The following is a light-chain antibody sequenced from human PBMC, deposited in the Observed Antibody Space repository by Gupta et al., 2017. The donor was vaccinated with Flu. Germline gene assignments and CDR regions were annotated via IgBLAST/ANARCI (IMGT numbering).Light chain of an antibody. V-gene: IGKV3-11*01. Sequence: EIVLTQSPATLSLSPGERATLSCRASQSVSSYLAWYQQKPVQAPRLIIYDASNRANGIPARYNGSGSVTDFTLTSSRRETEHFAVYYCQQRSNWNSSGGGSKVETK. CDR1: QSVSSY. J-gene: IGKJ4*01. CDR2: DAS. CDR3: QQRSNWNS.